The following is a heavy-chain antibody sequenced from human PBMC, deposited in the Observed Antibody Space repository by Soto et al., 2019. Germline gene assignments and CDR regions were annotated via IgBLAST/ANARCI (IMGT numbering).Heavy chain of an antibody. CDR2: ISYDGSNK. V-gene: IGHV3-30-3*01. CDR1: GFTFSSYA. CDR3: ARGYDFWSGYYYPYGLAV. D-gene: IGHD3-3*01. Sequence: GGSLRLSCAASGFTFSSYAMHWVRQAPGKGLEWVAVISYDGSNKNYADSVKGRFTISRDNSKNTLYLQMNSLRAEDTAVYYCARGYDFWSGYYYPYGLAVWGQGTTVTVSS. J-gene: IGHJ6*02.